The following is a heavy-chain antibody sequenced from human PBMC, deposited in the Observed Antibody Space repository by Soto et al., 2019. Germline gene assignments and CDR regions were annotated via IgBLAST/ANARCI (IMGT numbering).Heavy chain of an antibody. V-gene: IGHV3-74*01. Sequence: PGGSLRLSCAASGFTFSSYWMHWVRQAPGKGLVYVSHINNDGSSTNYADSVKGRFTISRDNAKNTLYLQMNSLRAEDTAVYYCACYCGTYSAKWFYSSGQGTFVPVS. CDR3: ACYCGTYSAKWFYS. CDR2: INNDGSST. CDR1: GFTFSSYW. D-gene: IGHD2-21*01. J-gene: IGHJ5*01.